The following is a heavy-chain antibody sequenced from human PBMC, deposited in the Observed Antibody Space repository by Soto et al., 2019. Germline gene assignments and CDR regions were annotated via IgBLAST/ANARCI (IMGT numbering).Heavy chain of an antibody. J-gene: IGHJ4*02. CDR3: ARVPYRTYYDFWSGYYTPDFDY. CDR2: INHSGST. V-gene: IGHV4-34*01. D-gene: IGHD3-3*01. CDR1: GGSFSGYY. Sequence: PSETLSLTCAVYGGSFSGYYWSWIRQPPGKGLEWTGEINHSGSTNYNPSLKSRVTISVDTSKNQFSLKLSSVTAADTAVYYCARVPYRTYYDFWSGYYTPDFDYWGQGTLVTVSS.